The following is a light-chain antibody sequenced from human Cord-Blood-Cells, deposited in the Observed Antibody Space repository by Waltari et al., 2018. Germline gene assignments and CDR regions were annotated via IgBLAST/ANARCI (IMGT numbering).Light chain of an antibody. CDR2: EGS. V-gene: IGLV2-23*01. CDR1: SSDVGRYNL. CDR3: CSYAGSSTIVV. J-gene: IGLJ2*01. Sequence: QSALTQPASVSGSPGQSITISCTGTSSDVGRYNLVPWYQQHPGKAPKLMIYEGSKRPSGVSNRFSGSKSGNTASLTISGLQAEDEADYYCCSYAGSSTIVVFGGGTKLTVL.